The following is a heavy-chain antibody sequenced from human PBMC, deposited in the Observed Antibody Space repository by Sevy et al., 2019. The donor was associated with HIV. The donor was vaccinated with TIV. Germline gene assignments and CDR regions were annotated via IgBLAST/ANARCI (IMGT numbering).Heavy chain of an antibody. Sequence: SETLSLTCAVSGGSFSGYSWDWIRQPPGKGLEWIGEVNHSGSTNYNPSVKSRFTISVDTSKNQFSLKLNFVTAADTAVYYCARGGDGVVPSPIIGLGPWTKYWYFDLWGRGTLVTVSS. CDR1: GGSFSGYS. CDR2: VNHSGST. D-gene: IGHD3-3*01. J-gene: IGHJ2*01. CDR3: ARGGDGVVPSPIIGLGPWTKYWYFDL. V-gene: IGHV4-34*01.